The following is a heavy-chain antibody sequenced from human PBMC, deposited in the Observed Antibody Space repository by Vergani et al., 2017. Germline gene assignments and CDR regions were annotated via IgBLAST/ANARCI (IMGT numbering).Heavy chain of an antibody. J-gene: IGHJ6*02. Sequence: EVQLVESGGGLVKPGGSLRLSCAASGFTFSNAWMSWVRQAPGKGLEWVSAISGSGGSTYYADSVKGRFTISRDNSKNTLYLQMNSLRAEDTAVYYCAKNFGSSSWSPNYGMDVWGQGTTVTVSS. CDR2: ISGSGGST. V-gene: IGHV3-23*04. CDR1: GFTFSNAW. D-gene: IGHD6-6*01. CDR3: AKNFGSSSWSPNYGMDV.